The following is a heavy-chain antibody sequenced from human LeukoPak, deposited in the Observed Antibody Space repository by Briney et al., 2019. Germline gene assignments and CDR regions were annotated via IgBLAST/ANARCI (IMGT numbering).Heavy chain of an antibody. J-gene: IGHJ6*03. CDR1: GGTFTSYA. Sequence: GASVKVSCKASGGTFTSYAVSWVRQAPGPGLEGMGGIIPIFGTANYAQKFQGRVTITTDESTSTAYMELSSLRSEDTAVYYCARDLPGYDSSGYSHYYYMDVWGKGTPVTVSS. D-gene: IGHD3-22*01. CDR2: IIPIFGTA. CDR3: ARDLPGYDSSGYSHYYYMDV. V-gene: IGHV1-69*05.